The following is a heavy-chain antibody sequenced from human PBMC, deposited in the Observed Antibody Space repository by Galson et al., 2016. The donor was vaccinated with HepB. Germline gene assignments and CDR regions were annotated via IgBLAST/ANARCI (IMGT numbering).Heavy chain of an antibody. CDR2: INAGSGHT. V-gene: IGHV1-3*01. CDR1: GYTFTNYG. Sequence: SVKVSCKASGYTFTNYGISWVRQAPGQRLEWMGWINAGSGHTKYSQKFQGRVTITRDTSANTAYMVLSSLRSEDTTVYYCARDLGVPGSPLDNWGQGTLVTVSS. D-gene: IGHD6-19*01. J-gene: IGHJ4*02. CDR3: ARDLGVPGSPLDN.